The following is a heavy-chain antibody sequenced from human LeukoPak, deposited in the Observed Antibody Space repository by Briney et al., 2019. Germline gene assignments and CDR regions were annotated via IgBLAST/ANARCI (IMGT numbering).Heavy chain of an antibody. V-gene: IGHV3-53*01. CDR1: GFTVSNNY. Sequence: GGSLRLSCAASGFTVSNNYMSWVRQAPGKGLEWVSVIYGGGSTYYADSVKGRFSISRDTSKNAVYLQMNSLRAEDTAVYYCARAQFYHDSSTCGPDYWGQGTLVTVSS. D-gene: IGHD3-22*01. J-gene: IGHJ4*02. CDR2: IYGGGST. CDR3: ARAQFYHDSSTCGPDY.